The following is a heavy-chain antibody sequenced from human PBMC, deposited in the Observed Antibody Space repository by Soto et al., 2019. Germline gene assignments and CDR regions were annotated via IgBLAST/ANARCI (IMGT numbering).Heavy chain of an antibody. CDR3: ARGKWVLRFFDY. V-gene: IGHV4-34*01. CDR2: INHSGST. Sequence: SETLSLTCAVYGGSFSGYYWSWIRQPPGKGLEWIGEINHSGSTNYNPSLKSRVTISVDMSKNQFSLKLSSVTAADTAVYYCARGKWVLRFFDYWGQGTLVTASS. J-gene: IGHJ4*02. CDR1: GGSFSGYY. D-gene: IGHD2-8*01.